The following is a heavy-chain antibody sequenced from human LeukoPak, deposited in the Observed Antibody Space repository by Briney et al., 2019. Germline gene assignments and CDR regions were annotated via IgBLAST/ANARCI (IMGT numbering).Heavy chain of an antibody. Sequence: PGGSLRLSCAASGFTFSSYEMNWVRQAPGKGLEWVSYISSSGSTIYYADSVKGRFTISRDNAKNSLYLQMNSLRAEDTAVYYCARLGYCSSTSCYGSGYYYYGMDVWGQGTTVTVSS. V-gene: IGHV3-48*03. CDR3: ARLGYCSSTSCYGSGYYYYGMDV. CDR1: GFTFSSYE. J-gene: IGHJ6*02. CDR2: ISSSGSTI. D-gene: IGHD2-2*01.